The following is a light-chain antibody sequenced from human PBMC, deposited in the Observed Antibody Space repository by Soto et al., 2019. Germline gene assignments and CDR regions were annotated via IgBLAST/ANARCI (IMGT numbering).Light chain of an antibody. J-gene: IGLJ3*02. CDR3: SSYTSSSTPV. CDR1: SSDVGDYDY. Sequence: QAVVTQPASVSGSPGQSITISCTGTSSDVGDYDYVSWYQQHPGKAPKLMIYEVTNRPSGVSNRFSGSKSGNTASLTISGLQAEDEADYYCSSYTSSSTPVFGGGTKLTVL. V-gene: IGLV2-14*01. CDR2: EVT.